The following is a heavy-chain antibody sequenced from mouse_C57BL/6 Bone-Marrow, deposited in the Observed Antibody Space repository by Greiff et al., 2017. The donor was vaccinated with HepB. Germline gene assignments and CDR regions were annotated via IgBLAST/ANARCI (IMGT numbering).Heavy chain of an antibody. J-gene: IGHJ3*01. CDR1: GYTFTSYG. D-gene: IGHD1-1*01. V-gene: IGHV1-81*01. CDR3: ARGGDYYGSSYFAY. Sequence: VQLQQSGAELARPGASVKLSCKASGYTFTSYGISWVKQRTGQGLEWIGEIYPRSGNTYYNEKFKGKATLTADKSSSKAYMELRSLTSEDSAVYFCARGGDYYGSSYFAYWGQGTLVTVSA. CDR2: IYPRSGNT.